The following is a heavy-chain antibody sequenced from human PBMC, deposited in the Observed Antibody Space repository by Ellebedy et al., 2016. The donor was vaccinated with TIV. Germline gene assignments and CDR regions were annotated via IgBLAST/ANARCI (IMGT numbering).Heavy chain of an antibody. CDR3: ARLGESFGFDS. V-gene: IGHV3-30*01. D-gene: IGHD1-26*01. CDR1: GFTFRKYA. CDR2: VSYDGGDK. Sequence: PGGPLRLSCAASGFTFRKYAMHWVRQAPGKGLEWVSIVSYDGGDKNYADSVKGRFTISRDNSENTIYLQINSLRAEDTAVYYCARLGESFGFDSWGQGALVTVSS. J-gene: IGHJ4*02.